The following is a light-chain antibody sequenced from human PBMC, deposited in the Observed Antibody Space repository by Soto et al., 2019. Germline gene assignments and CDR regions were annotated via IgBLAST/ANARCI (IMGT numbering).Light chain of an antibody. CDR1: QSVSSN. V-gene: IGKV3-15*01. CDR3: QQYNNWPRT. CDR2: GAS. Sequence: EILMSQSPATLSVSPGERATPSCRASQSVSSNLAWYQQKPGQAPRLLIYGASTRATGIPARFSGSGSGTEFTLTISSLQSEDFAVYYCQQYNNWPRTFGQGTKV. J-gene: IGKJ1*01.